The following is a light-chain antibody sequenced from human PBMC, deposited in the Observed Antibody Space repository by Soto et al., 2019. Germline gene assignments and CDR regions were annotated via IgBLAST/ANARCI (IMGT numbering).Light chain of an antibody. CDR3: QQYNNWPPRT. J-gene: IGKJ1*01. V-gene: IGKV3-15*01. CDR2: GAS. CDR1: QSVSTY. Sequence: EIVLTHSPVPLSFSPGEKYTLSCRSSQSVSTYLAWYQQKPGQAPRLLIYGASTRATGIPARFSGSGSGTEFTLTISSLQSEDFAVYYCQQYNNWPPRTFGQGTKVDI.